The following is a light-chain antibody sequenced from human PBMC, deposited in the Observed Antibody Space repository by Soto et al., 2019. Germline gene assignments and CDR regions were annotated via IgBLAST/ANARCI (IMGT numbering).Light chain of an antibody. CDR1: ESISISY. CDR2: GAA. V-gene: IGKV3-20*01. CDR3: QQYGNSPPRT. J-gene: IGKJ1*01. Sequence: IVLTQSPGTLSLSPRERAPLSCRAPESISISYLAWYQQKPGQAPRLLIYGAASRATAIPDRFSGSGSGTDFTPTISRLEPEDFAVYYCQQYGNSPPRTFGQGTKVDIK.